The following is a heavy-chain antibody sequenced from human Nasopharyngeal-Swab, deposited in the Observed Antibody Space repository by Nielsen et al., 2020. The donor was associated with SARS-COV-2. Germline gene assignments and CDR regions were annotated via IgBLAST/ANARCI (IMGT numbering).Heavy chain of an antibody. D-gene: IGHD1-14*01. CDR3: AKGRSNRDAFDI. V-gene: IGHV3-23*01. Sequence: ESLKTSCAAPGFTFSSYAMSWVRQAPGKGLEWVSAISGSGGSTYYADSVKGRFTISRDNSKNTLYLQMNSLRAEDTAVYYCAKGRSNRDAFDIWGQGTMVTVSS. J-gene: IGHJ3*02. CDR2: ISGSGGST. CDR1: GFTFSSYA.